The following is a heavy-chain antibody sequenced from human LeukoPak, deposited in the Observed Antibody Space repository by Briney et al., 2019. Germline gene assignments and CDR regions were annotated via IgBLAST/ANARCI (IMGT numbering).Heavy chain of an antibody. CDR1: GGSVSSGTYY. J-gene: IGHJ6*02. CDR2: IYYSGTT. D-gene: IGHD3-16*02. V-gene: IGHV4-61*01. CDR3: ARGAVVNGLDV. Sequence: SETLSLTCTVSGGSVSSGTYYWSWIRQPPGTRLEWIGYIYYSGTTNYNPSFKSRVTMSVDTSKNQFSLKLTSVTAADTAVYYCARGAVVNGLDVWGQGTAVTVSS.